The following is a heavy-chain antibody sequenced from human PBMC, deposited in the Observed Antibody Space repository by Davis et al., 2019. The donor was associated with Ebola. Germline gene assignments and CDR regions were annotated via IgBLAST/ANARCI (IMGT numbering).Heavy chain of an antibody. CDR3: ARGSYGDCFDY. CDR2: ISGSGGST. D-gene: IGHD5-18*01. Sequence: GESLKISCAASGFTFSSYAMSWVRQAPGKGLEWVSAISGSGGSTYYADSVKGRFTISRDNAKNSLFLQMNSLRAEDTAVYYCARGSYGDCFDYWGQGTLVTVSS. V-gene: IGHV3-23*01. J-gene: IGHJ4*02. CDR1: GFTFSSYA.